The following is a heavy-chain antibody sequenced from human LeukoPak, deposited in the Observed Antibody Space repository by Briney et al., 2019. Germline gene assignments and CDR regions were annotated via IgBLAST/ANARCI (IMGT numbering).Heavy chain of an antibody. CDR3: ARDGEYRDAFDI. V-gene: IGHV1-46*01. Sequence: ASVKVSCKASGYTFTSYYMHWVRQAPGQGLEWMGIINPSGGSTSYAQKFQGRVTMTRDMSTSTVFMELSSLRSEDTAVYYCARDGEYRDAFDIWGQGTMVTVSS. D-gene: IGHD4-17*01. CDR2: INPSGGST. CDR1: GYTFTSYY. J-gene: IGHJ3*02.